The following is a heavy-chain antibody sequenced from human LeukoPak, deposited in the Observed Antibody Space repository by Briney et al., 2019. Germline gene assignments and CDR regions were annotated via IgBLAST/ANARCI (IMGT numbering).Heavy chain of an antibody. Sequence: SVKVSCKASGGTFSSYAISWVRQAPGQGLGWMGGIIPIFGTANYAQKFQGRVTITTDESTSTAYMELSSLRSEDTAVYYCARGITGSRRLFDYWGQGTLVTVSS. D-gene: IGHD1-20*01. J-gene: IGHJ4*02. CDR3: ARGITGSRRLFDY. V-gene: IGHV1-69*05. CDR1: GGTFSSYA. CDR2: IIPIFGTA.